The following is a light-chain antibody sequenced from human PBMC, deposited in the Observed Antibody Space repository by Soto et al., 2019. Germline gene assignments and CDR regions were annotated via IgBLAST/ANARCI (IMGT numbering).Light chain of an antibody. CDR1: QSLTRI. J-gene: IGKJ1*01. V-gene: IGKV3-20*01. CDR3: QQYGSSGT. Sequence: MSLSAATLSMYPGERVTLYCRASQSLTRILAWYQHRPGQSTRLLFYGGSARATGIPDRFSGSGSETDFTITISRLEPEDFAVYCCQQYGSSGTFGQGTKVDI. CDR2: GGS.